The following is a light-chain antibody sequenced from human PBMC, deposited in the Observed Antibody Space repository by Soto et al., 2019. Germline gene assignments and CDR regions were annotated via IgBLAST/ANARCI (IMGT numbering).Light chain of an antibody. CDR1: ISDIGTYYY. CDR2: EVS. Sequence: QSALTQPPSASGSPGQSVTISCTGTISDIGTYYYVSWYQQHPGKAPKLIIYEVSERPSGVPDRFSGSKSGNTASLTVSGLQAEDEAHYYCSSYAGTKTLVFGGGIKLTVL. CDR3: SSYAGTKTLV. J-gene: IGLJ2*01. V-gene: IGLV2-8*01.